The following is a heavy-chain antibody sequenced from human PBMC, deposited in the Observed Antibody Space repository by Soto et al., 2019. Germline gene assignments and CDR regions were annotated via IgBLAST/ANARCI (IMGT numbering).Heavy chain of an antibody. CDR3: ARARAAAGGLCDY. CDR1: GYSFTSYW. D-gene: IGHD6-13*01. Sequence: PGESLKISCTGSGYSFTSYWIGWVRQMPGKGLEWMGIIYAGDSDTKYSPSLQGQVTMSVDKSINTAYLRWRSVKASDTAMYYCARARAAAGGLCDYWGQGTLVTVSS. J-gene: IGHJ4*02. CDR2: IYAGDSDT. V-gene: IGHV5-51*01.